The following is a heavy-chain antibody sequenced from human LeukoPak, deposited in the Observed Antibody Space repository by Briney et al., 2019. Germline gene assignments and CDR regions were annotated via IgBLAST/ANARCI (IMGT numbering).Heavy chain of an antibody. J-gene: IGHJ4*02. Sequence: GGSLRLSCAASGFTVSSNYMSWVRQAPGKGLEWVSSISSSSNYIYYADSVKGRFTISRDNAKNSLYLQMNSLRAEDTAVYYCAKDQSSWSGYYAFGEIDYWGQGTLVTVSS. CDR2: ISSSSNYI. D-gene: IGHD3-3*01. CDR1: GFTVSSNY. CDR3: AKDQSSWSGYYAFGEIDY. V-gene: IGHV3-21*01.